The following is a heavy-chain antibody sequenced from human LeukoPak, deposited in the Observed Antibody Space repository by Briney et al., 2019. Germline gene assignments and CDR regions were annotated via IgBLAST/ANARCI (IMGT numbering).Heavy chain of an antibody. Sequence: GGSLRLSCAASGFTFSSYAMSWVRQAPGKGLEWVSAISGSGGSTYYADSVKGRFTISRDNSKNTLYLQMNSLRAEDTAVYYCANIDSSGYYYFRNAFDIWGQGTMVTVSS. CDR2: ISGSGGST. J-gene: IGHJ3*02. D-gene: IGHD3-22*01. V-gene: IGHV3-23*01. CDR3: ANIDSSGYYYFRNAFDI. CDR1: GFTFSSYA.